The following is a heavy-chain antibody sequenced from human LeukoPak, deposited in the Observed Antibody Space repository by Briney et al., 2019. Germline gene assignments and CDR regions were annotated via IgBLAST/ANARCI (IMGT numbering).Heavy chain of an antibody. Sequence: ASVKVSCKASGYTFTGYYMHWVRHAPGQGLEWMGWINPNSGDTKYAQKFQGRVTMTRDTSISTAYMELSRLRSDDTAVYYCATQRGSYRWGTDFDYWGQGTLVTASS. CDR3: ATQRGSYRWGTDFDY. V-gene: IGHV1-2*02. CDR2: INPNSGDT. CDR1: GYTFTGYY. D-gene: IGHD3-16*01. J-gene: IGHJ4*02.